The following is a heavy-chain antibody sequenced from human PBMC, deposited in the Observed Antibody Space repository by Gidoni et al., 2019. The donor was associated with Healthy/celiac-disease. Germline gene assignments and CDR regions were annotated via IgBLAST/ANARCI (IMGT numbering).Heavy chain of an antibody. V-gene: IGHV4-39*01. CDR1: GGSISSSSYY. CDR2: IYYSGST. Sequence: QLQLQESGPGLVKPSETLSHTCHVSGGSISSSSYYWGWIRHPPGKGLEWIGSIYYSGSTYYNPSLKSRVTISVDTSKNQFSLKLSSVTAADTAVYYCARHTRPRRYFDYWGQGTLVTVSS. D-gene: IGHD2-2*01. J-gene: IGHJ4*02. CDR3: ARHTRPRRYFDY.